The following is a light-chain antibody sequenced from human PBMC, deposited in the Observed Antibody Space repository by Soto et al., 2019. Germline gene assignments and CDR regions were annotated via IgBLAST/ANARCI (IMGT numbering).Light chain of an antibody. CDR1: QSVSNNY. V-gene: IGKV3-20*01. J-gene: IGKJ1*01. CDR3: QQYGSSGT. CDR2: GAS. Sequence: EIVLTQSPGTLSLSPGERATLSCRASQSVSNNYLAWYQQKPGQAPRLLIHGASSRATGIPDRISGSGSGTDFTLTISRLEPEDFAVYYCQQYGSSGTFGQGTKVDIK.